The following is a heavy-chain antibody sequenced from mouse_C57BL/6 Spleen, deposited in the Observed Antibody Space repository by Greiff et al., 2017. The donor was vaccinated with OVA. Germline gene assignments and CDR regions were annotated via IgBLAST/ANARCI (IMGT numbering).Heavy chain of an antibody. V-gene: IGHV1-50*01. CDR2: IDPSDSYT. D-gene: IGHD1-1*01. CDR1: GYTFTSYW. Sequence: QVQLQQPGAELVKPGASVKLSRKASGYTFTSYWMRWVKQRPGQGLEWIGEIDPSDSYTNYNQKFKGKATLTVDTSSSTAYMQLSSLTSEDSAVYYCARSGSSYVHFDYWGQGTTLTVSS. J-gene: IGHJ2*01. CDR3: ARSGSSYVHFDY.